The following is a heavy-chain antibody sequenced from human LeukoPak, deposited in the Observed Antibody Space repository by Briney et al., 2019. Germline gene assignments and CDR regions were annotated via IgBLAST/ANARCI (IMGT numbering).Heavy chain of an antibody. CDR2: ISGSGDRT. Sequence: GGSLSLSCAASGFTFNNYAMSWVRQAPGKGLEWVSIISGSGDRTNYADSVKGRFTISRDNSKNTLYLQMNSLRPEDTAVYYCARGGEILTGYYLYLYFYLWGRGTLVTVSS. D-gene: IGHD3-9*01. J-gene: IGHJ2*01. CDR1: GFTFNNYA. CDR3: ARGGEILTGYYLYLYFYL. V-gene: IGHV3-23*01.